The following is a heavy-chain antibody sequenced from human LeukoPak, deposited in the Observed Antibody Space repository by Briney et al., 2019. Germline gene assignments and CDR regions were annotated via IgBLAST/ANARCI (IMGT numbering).Heavy chain of an antibody. J-gene: IGHJ4*02. V-gene: IGHV4-59*01. CDR2: IYYSGST. D-gene: IGHD1-26*01. Sequence: SETLSLTCTVSGGSISSYYWSWIRQPPGKGLEWIGYIYYSGSTNYNPSLKSRVTISVDTSKNQFSLKLSSVTAADTAVYYCARSRRGGSYYFDYWGQGTLVTVPS. CDR3: ARSRRGGSYYFDY. CDR1: GGSISSYY.